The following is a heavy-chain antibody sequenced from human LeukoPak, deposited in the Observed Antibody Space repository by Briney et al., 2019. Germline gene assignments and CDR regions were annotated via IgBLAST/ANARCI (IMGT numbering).Heavy chain of an antibody. CDR1: GFNFTTYG. V-gene: IGHV3-30*18. D-gene: IGHD3-3*01. Sequence: GGSLRLSCAASGFNFTTYGTHWVRQAPGRGLEWVAVISNDGSNTYYGDSVKGRFTISRDASKNMLYLQMNSLKVEDTALYYCAKMSIDYDFWSAFDIWGQGTTVAVSS. J-gene: IGHJ3*02. CDR3: AKMSIDYDFWSAFDI. CDR2: ISNDGSNT.